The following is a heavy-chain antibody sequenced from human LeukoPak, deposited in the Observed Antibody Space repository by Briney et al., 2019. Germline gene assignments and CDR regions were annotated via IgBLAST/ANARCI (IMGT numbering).Heavy chain of an antibody. V-gene: IGHV4-38-2*02. J-gene: IGHJ5*02. CDR2: IYHSGST. CDR1: GYSISSGYY. D-gene: IGHD6-13*01. CDR3: ARDGYSSSWYWFDP. Sequence: SETLSLTCTVSGYSISSGYYWGWIRQPPGKGLEWIGSIYHSGSTYYNPSLKSRVTISVDTSKNQFSLKPSSVTAADTAVYYCARDGYSSSWYWFDPWGQGTLVTVSS.